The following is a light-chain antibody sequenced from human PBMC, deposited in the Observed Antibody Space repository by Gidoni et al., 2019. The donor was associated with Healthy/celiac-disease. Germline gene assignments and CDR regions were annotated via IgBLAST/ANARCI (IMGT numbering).Light chain of an antibody. CDR1: SSNIGAGYD. CDR2: GNS. J-gene: IGLJ1*01. V-gene: IGLV1-40*01. Sequence: QSVLTQPPPVSAAPGQRVTISCTGSSSNIGAGYDVHWYQQLPGTAPKLLIYGNSNRPSGVPDRFSGSKSGTSASLAITGLQAEDEADYYCQSYDSSLSGLYVFGTGTKVTVL. CDR3: QSYDSSLSGLYV.